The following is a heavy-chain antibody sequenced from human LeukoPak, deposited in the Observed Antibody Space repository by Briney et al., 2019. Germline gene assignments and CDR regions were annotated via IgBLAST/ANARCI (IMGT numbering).Heavy chain of an antibody. CDR1: GIIFSNYW. V-gene: IGHV3-74*01. CDR2: INRDGSST. Sequence: GGSLRLSCAASGIIFSNYWMHWVRQAPGKGLVWVSRINRDGSSTSYADSVKGRFTISRDNSKNTLYLQMNSLRAEDTAVYYCAKAHSTSWIQLWCLDYWGQGTLVTVSS. CDR3: AKAHSTSWIQLWCLDY. D-gene: IGHD5-18*01. J-gene: IGHJ4*02.